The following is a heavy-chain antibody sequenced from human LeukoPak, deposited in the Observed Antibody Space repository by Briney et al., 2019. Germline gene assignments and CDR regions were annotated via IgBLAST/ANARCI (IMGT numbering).Heavy chain of an antibody. J-gene: IGHJ4*02. CDR2: ISGSGGST. CDR1: GFTFSSYA. CDR3: AKDDSAVGDFTPGY. V-gene: IGHV3-23*01. Sequence: GGSLRLSCAASGFTFSSYAMSWVRQAPGKGLEWVSAISGSGGSTYYADSVKGRFTISRDNSKNTLYLQMNSLRAEDTAVYYCAKDDSAVGDFTPGYWGQGTLVTVSS. D-gene: IGHD4-17*01.